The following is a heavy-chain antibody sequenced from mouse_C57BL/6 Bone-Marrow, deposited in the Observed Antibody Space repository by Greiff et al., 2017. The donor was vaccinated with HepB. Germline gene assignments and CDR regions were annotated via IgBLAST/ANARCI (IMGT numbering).Heavy chain of an antibody. J-gene: IGHJ2*01. Sequence: VQLQESGAELVRPGTSVKVSCKASGYAFTNYLIEWVKQRPGQGLEWIGVINPGSGGTNYNEKFKGKATLTADKSSSTAYMQLSSLTSEDSAVYFCARRRGSSYLGYWGQGTTLTVSS. D-gene: IGHD1-1*01. CDR1: GYAFTNYL. CDR3: ARRRGSSYLGY. CDR2: INPGSGGT. V-gene: IGHV1-54*01.